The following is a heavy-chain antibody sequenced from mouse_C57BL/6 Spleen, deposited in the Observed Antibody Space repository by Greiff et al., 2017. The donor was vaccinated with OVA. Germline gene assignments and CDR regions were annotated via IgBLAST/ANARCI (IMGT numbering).Heavy chain of an antibody. CDR1: GFTFSDYY. J-gene: IGHJ3*01. CDR3: ARNYGSSYETWFAY. D-gene: IGHD1-1*01. V-gene: IGHV5-12*01. Sequence: EVKLMESGGGLVQPGGSLKLSCAASGFTFSDYYMYWVRQTPEKRLEWVAYISNGGGSTYYPDTVKGRFTISRDNAKNTLYLQMSRLKSEDTAMYYGARNYGSSYETWFAYWGQGTLVTVSA. CDR2: ISNGGGST.